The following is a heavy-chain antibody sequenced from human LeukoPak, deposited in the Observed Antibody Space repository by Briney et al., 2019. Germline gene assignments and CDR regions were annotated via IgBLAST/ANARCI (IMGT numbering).Heavy chain of an antibody. Sequence: GGTLRLSCAASGFTFSSYGMSWVRQAPGKGLEWVSVIYSGGSTYYADSVKGRFTISRDNSKNTLYLQMNSLRAEDTAVYYCARDYGYYDSSGYRQYYFDHWGQGTLVTVSS. CDR2: IYSGGST. J-gene: IGHJ4*02. D-gene: IGHD3-22*01. CDR3: ARDYGYYDSSGYRQYYFDH. V-gene: IGHV3-53*01. CDR1: GFTFSSYG.